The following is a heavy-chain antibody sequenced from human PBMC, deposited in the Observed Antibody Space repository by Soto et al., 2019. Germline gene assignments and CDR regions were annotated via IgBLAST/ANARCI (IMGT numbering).Heavy chain of an antibody. CDR3: ARLGHPGH. J-gene: IGHJ4*02. Sequence: QVQLVQSGAEVKNPGSSVKGSCTASGGSLRNSVISWVRQAPAQRLEWMVGAIPILGTANYAQKFQRRVTMTADEAPRTAYMDLSSLRPDDPAVYSCARLGHPGHWGPGTRVIVSS. V-gene: IGHV1-69*01. CDR1: GGSLRNSV. CDR2: AIPILGTA.